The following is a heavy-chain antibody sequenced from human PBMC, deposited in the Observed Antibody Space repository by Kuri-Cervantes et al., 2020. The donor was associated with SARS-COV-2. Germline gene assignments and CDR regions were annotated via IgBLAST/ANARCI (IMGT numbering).Heavy chain of an antibody. J-gene: IGHJ4*02. CDR3: VRNMYYDFWSAYGD. V-gene: IGHV1-18*01. CDR2: ISAYNDNT. D-gene: IGHD3-3*01. Sequence: ASVKVSCKASGYTLKTYGLSWVRQAPGQGLEWMGWISAYNDNTNYAQNLQGRVTMTTGTSTSTAYMELRSLTSDDTAVYYCVRNMYYDFWSAYGDWGQGTLVTVSS. CDR1: GYTLKTYG.